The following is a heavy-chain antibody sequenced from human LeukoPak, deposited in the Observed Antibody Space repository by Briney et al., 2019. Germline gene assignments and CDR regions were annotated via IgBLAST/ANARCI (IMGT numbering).Heavy chain of an antibody. CDR2: IYSSGST. CDR1: GGSIRGYY. CDR3: ARDIVVPAAMSGMDV. J-gene: IGHJ6*02. D-gene: IGHD2-2*01. V-gene: IGHV4-4*07. Sequence: SETLSLTCTVSGGSIRGYYWSWIRQPAGKGLEWIGRIYSSGSTNYNPSLKSRVTMSVDTSKNQYSLKLSSVTAADTAVYYCARDIVVPAAMSGMDVWGQGTTVTVSS.